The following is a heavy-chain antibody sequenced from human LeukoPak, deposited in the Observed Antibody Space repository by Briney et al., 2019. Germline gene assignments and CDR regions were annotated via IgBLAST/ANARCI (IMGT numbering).Heavy chain of an antibody. CDR2: ISGDNDNT. Sequence: ASVKVSCKVSGYTLTELSMHWVRQAPGKGLEWLGWISGDNDNTNYAQKFQGRVTMTTDTSTSTAYMELRSLRSDDTAMYYCARDKLNPVYLRNWGQGTMVTVSS. V-gene: IGHV1-18*01. CDR1: GYTLTELS. J-gene: IGHJ3*01. CDR3: ARDKLNPVYLRN. D-gene: IGHD5/OR15-5a*01.